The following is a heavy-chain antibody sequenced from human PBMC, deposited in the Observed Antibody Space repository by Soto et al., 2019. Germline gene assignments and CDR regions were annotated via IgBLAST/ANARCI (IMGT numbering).Heavy chain of an antibody. CDR1: GGSISSYY. Sequence: SETLSLTCTVSGGSISSYYWSWIRQPPGKGLEWIGYIYYSGSTNYNPSLKSRVTISVDTSKNQFSLKLSSVTAADTAVYYCARTGYYYDSSGGYDYWGQGTLVTVSS. V-gene: IGHV4-59*01. CDR2: IYYSGST. J-gene: IGHJ4*02. CDR3: ARTGYYYDSSGGYDY. D-gene: IGHD3-22*01.